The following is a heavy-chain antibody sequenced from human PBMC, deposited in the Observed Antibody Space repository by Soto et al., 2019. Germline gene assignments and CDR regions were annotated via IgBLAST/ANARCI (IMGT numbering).Heavy chain of an antibody. D-gene: IGHD3-3*01. CDR1: GGSFSGYY. V-gene: IGHV4-34*01. CDR3: ARTLFDFWSGYPFDY. J-gene: IGHJ4*02. CDR2: INRSGST. Sequence: SETLSLTCAVYGGSFSGYYWSWIRQPPGKGLEWIGEINRSGSTNYNPSLKSRVTISVDTSKNQFSLKLSSVTAADTAVYYCARTLFDFWSGYPFDYWGQGTLVTVS.